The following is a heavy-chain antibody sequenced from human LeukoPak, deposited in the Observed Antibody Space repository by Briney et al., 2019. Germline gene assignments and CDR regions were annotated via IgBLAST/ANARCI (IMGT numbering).Heavy chain of an antibody. CDR1: GYIFTGYY. J-gene: IGHJ5*02. V-gene: IGHV1-2*02. CDR2: INPNSGGT. Sequence: GASVKVSCKASGYIFTGYYMHWVRQAPGQGRAGMGWINPNSGGTNYAQKFQGSVTMTRDTSIRTAYLELSSLRSDDTAVYYCARLSYDSSGYYNWFEPWGQGTLVTVSS. CDR3: ARLSYDSSGYYNWFEP. D-gene: IGHD3-22*01.